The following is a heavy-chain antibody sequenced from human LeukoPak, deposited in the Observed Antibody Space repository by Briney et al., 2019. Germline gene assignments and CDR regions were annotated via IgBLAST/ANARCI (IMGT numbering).Heavy chain of an antibody. Sequence: GGSLRLPCAASGFTFDDYGMSWVRQAPGKGLEWVSGINWNGGSTGYADSVKGRFTISRDDAKNSLYLQMNSLRAEDTALYYCARSNVYDILTGYYQGMDVWGQGTTVTVSS. J-gene: IGHJ6*02. CDR3: ARSNVYDILTGYYQGMDV. CDR2: INWNGGST. V-gene: IGHV3-20*04. D-gene: IGHD3-9*01. CDR1: GFTFDDYG.